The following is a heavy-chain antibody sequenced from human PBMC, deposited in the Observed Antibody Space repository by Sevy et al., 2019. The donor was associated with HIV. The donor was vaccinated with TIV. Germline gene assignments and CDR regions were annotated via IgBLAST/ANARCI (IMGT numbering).Heavy chain of an antibody. J-gene: IGHJ6*02. V-gene: IGHV3-53*01. CDR3: ARDWGVGNYRAMDV. CDR2: MYSGGGT. Sequence: GGSLRLSCAASGFNVNDIYINWVRQAPGKGLEWVSVMYSGGGTYYGDSVKGRFTISRDDSKNTLYLQMSSLRVEDAAVYYCARDWGVGNYRAMDVWGPGTTVTVSS. CDR1: GFNVNDIY. D-gene: IGHD3-16*01.